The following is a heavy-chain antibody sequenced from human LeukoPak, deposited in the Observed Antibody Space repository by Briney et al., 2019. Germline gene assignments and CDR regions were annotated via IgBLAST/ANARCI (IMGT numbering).Heavy chain of an antibody. CDR3: ARQYCSGSRCYHDAFDI. J-gene: IGHJ3*02. Sequence: GESLKVSCKGSGYSFTTYWIGWVRQMRGKGLEWMGIIYPGDSDTRPSPSFQGQVTLSADKSISTAYLQWSSLKASDTAMYYCARQYCSGSRCYHDAFDIWGQGTMVTVSS. CDR1: GYSFTTYW. D-gene: IGHD2-15*01. V-gene: IGHV5-51*01. CDR2: IYPGDSDT.